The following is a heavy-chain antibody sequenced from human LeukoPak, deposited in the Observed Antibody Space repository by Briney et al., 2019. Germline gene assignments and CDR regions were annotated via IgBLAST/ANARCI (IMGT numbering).Heavy chain of an antibody. CDR2: IIPIFGTA. J-gene: IGHJ4*02. D-gene: IGHD4-17*01. Sequence: ASVKVSCKASGDTFSSYAISWVRQAPGQGLEWMGGIIPIFGTANYAQKFQGRVTITTDESTSTAYMELSSLRSEDTAVYYCARALWSYDYGDYDFDYWGQGTLVTVSS. CDR3: ARALWSYDYGDYDFDY. CDR1: GDTFSSYA. V-gene: IGHV1-69*05.